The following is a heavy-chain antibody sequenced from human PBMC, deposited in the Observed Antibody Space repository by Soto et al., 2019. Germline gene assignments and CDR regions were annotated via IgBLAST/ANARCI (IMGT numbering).Heavy chain of an antibody. V-gene: IGHV3-9*01. D-gene: IGHD3-16*02. CDR3: AKAVTMITFGGVIAINYFDY. CDR1: GFTFDDYA. J-gene: IGHJ4*02. CDR2: ISWNSGSI. Sequence: GGSLRLSCAASGFTFDDYAMHWVRQAPGKGLEWVSGISWNSGSIGYADSVKGRFTISRDNAKNSLYLQMNSLRAEDTALYYCAKAVTMITFGGVIAINYFDYWGQGTL.